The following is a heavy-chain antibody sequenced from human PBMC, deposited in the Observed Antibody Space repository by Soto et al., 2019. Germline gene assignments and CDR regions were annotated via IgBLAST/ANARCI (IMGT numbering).Heavy chain of an antibody. CDR1: GFTFSDYY. CDR3: AKGSITMIVVVITPEAFDI. CDR2: ITSSGRTT. D-gene: IGHD3-22*01. V-gene: IGHV3-11*04. J-gene: IGHJ3*02. Sequence: GGSLRLSCAASGFTFSDYYMNWIRQAPGKGLEWVSYITSSGRTTYYADSVKGRFTISRDNSKNTLYLQMNSLRAEDTAVYYCAKGSITMIVVVITPEAFDIWGQGTMVTVSS.